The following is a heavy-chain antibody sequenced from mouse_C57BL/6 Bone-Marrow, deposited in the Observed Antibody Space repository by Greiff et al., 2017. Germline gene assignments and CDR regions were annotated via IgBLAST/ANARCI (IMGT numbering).Heavy chain of an antibody. J-gene: IGHJ4*01. Sequence: VNLVESGPELVKPGASVKISCKASGYAFSSSWMNWVKQRPGKGLEWIGRIYPGDGDTNYNGKFKGKATLTADKSSSTAYMQLSSLTSEDSAVYFCARRAFPTVVARGYYYAMDYWGQGTSVTVSS. V-gene: IGHV1-82*01. CDR1: GYAFSSSW. CDR2: IYPGDGDT. D-gene: IGHD1-1*01. CDR3: ARRAFPTVVARGYYYAMDY.